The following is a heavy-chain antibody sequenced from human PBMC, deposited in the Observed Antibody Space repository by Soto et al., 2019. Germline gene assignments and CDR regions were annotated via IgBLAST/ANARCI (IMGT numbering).Heavy chain of an antibody. J-gene: IGHJ4*02. CDR1: GYTFTSYY. CDR3: ARGGRGLKMITFGGVIPLDY. V-gene: IGHV1-46*01. CDR2: INPSGGST. D-gene: IGHD3-16*02. Sequence: QVQLVQSGAEVKKPGASVKVSCKASGYTFTSYYMHWVRQAPGQGLERMGIINPSGGSTSYAQKVQGRVTMTRDTSTSTVYMELSSLRSEDTAGYYCARGGRGLKMITFGGVIPLDYWGQGTLVTVSS.